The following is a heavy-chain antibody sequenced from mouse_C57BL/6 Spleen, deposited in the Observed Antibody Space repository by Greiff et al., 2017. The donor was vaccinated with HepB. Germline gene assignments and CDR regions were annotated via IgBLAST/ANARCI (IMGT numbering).Heavy chain of an antibody. Sequence: VQLKQPGAELVKPGASVKLSCKASGYTFTSYWMHWVKQRPGRGLEWIGRIDPNSGGTKYNEKFKSKATLTVDKPSSTAYMQLSSLTSEDSAVYYCARDPVVAPYYAMDYWGQGTSVTVSS. CDR2: IDPNSGGT. D-gene: IGHD1-1*01. CDR1: GYTFTSYW. V-gene: IGHV1-72*01. J-gene: IGHJ4*01. CDR3: ARDPVVAPYYAMDY.